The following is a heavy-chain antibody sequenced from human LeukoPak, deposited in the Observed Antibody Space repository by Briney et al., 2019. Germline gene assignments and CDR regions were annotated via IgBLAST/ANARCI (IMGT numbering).Heavy chain of an antibody. Sequence: GESLKISCKHFGHSFTTYWICWVRQMPGKGLEWMGIIYPGDSDTRYSPSFQGQVTISADKSITTAYLQWSGLKASDTAMYYCAKQAGSGYSGYYFNYWGQGTLVTVSS. D-gene: IGHD5-12*01. J-gene: IGHJ4*02. CDR1: GHSFTTYW. CDR3: AKQAGSGYSGYYFNY. V-gene: IGHV5-51*01. CDR2: IYPGDSDT.